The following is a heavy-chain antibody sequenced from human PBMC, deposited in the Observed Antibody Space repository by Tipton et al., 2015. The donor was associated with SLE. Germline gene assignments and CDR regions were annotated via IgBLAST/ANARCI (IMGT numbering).Heavy chain of an antibody. D-gene: IGHD6-13*01. CDR1: GGSISSYY. CDR3: ARRPAGSSWFYLDY. Sequence: LRLSCTVPGGSISSYYWSWIRQPPGKGLEWIGYIYYSGSTNYNPSLKSRVTISVDTSKNQFSLKLSSVTAADTAVYYCARRPAGSSWFYLDYWGQGTLVTVSS. V-gene: IGHV4-59*01. CDR2: IYYSGST. J-gene: IGHJ4*02.